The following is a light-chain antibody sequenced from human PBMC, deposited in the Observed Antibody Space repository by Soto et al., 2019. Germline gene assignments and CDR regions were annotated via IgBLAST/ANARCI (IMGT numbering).Light chain of an antibody. CDR1: SGDVGGYNY. Sequence: QSVLTQPRSVSGSPGQSVTISCTGTSGDVGGYNYVSWYQQHPGKAPKLMIYDVSKRPSGVPDRFSGSKSGNTASLTISGLQAEDEADYYCCSYAGSYVFGTGTKVTAL. CDR3: CSYAGSYV. V-gene: IGLV2-11*01. J-gene: IGLJ1*01. CDR2: DVS.